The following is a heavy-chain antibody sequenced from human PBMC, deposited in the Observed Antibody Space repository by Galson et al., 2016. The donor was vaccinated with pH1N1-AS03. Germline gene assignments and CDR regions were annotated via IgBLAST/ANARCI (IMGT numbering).Heavy chain of an antibody. CDR2: ITSSGGSGSTI. Sequence: SLRLSCAASGFTFGDYYMSWIRQAPGKGLEWISCITSSGGSGSTIYYADSVKGRSTISRDNAKNSLFPQMNSLRADDTAVYFCARGWYDIWTGYLVDPFDYWGQGALVTVSS. V-gene: IGHV3-11*01. J-gene: IGHJ4*02. CDR1: GFTFGDYY. D-gene: IGHD3-9*01. CDR3: ARGWYDIWTGYLVDPFDY.